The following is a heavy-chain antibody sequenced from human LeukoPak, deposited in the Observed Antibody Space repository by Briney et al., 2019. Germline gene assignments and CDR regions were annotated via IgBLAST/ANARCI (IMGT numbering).Heavy chain of an antibody. J-gene: IGHJ5*02. CDR3: ARHAGSYYYDSSGYYDWFDP. CDR2: IYPGDSDT. D-gene: IGHD3-22*01. CDR1: GYNFSNCL. V-gene: IGHV5-51*01. Sequence: GESLKISCEGSGYNFSNCLIGWVRQMPGKGLEWMGIIYPGDSDTRYGPSFQGQVTISADKSISTAYLQWSSLKASDTAMYYCARHAGSYYYDSSGYYDWFDPWGQGTLVTVSS.